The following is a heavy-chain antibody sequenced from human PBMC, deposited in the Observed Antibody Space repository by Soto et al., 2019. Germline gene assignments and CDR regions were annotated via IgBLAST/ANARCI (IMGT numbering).Heavy chain of an antibody. CDR1: GGTFSSSA. CDR3: ARGPTKQLWSVRYYYGMDV. CDR2: IIPMFGTV. Sequence: QVQLVQSGAEVKKPGSSVKVSCKASGGTFSSSAITWVRQAPGQGLEWMGMIIPMFGTVNYAQKFQGRVTITADESTSTAYLELSSLTSDDTAVYYCARGPTKQLWSVRYYYGMDVWGLGTTVTVSS. V-gene: IGHV1-69*18. J-gene: IGHJ6*02. D-gene: IGHD5-18*01.